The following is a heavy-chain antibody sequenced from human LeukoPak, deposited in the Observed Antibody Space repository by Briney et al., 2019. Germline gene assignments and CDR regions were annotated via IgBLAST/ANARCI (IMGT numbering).Heavy chain of an antibody. CDR1: GGTISSYY. D-gene: IGHD6-13*01. V-gene: IGHV4-59*01. CDR2: TYYSGST. J-gene: IGHJ4*02. Sequence: PSETLSLTCTVSGGTISSYYWSWIRQPPGKGLEWIGYTYYSGSTNYNPSLKSRVTISVDTSKNQFSLKLSSVTAADTAVYYCARGHSSSWYAVDYWGQGTLVTVSS. CDR3: ARGHSSSWYAVDY.